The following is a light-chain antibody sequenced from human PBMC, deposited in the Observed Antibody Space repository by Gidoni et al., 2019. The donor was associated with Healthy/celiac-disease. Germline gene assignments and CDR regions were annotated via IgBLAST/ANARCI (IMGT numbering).Light chain of an antibody. J-gene: IGLJ3*02. V-gene: IGLV2-14*01. CDR3: SSYTSSSTLS. Sequence: QSALTQPASLSGSPGQSITISCTGTSSDVGGYNYVSWYQKHPGKAPKLMIYDVSNRPSGVSNRFSGSKSGNTASLTISGLQAEDEADYYCSSYTSSSTLSFGGGTKLTVL. CDR2: DVS. CDR1: SSDVGGYNY.